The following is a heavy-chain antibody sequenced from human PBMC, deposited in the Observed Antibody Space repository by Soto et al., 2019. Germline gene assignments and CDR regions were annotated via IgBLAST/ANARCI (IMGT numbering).Heavy chain of an antibody. V-gene: IGHV3-74*01. CDR2: INTDGSST. CDR1: GFTFSSYW. D-gene: IGHD3-3*01. CDR3: ARVRYDFWSGYYTY. J-gene: IGHJ4*02. Sequence: GGSLRLSCAASGFTFSSYWMHWVRQAPGKGLVWVSHINTDGSSTSYADSVKGRFTISRDNAKNTLYLQMNSLSAEDTAGYYCARVRYDFWSGYYTYWGQGTLVTVS.